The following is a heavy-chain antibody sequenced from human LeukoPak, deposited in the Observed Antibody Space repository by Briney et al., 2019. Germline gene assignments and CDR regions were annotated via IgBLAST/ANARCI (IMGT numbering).Heavy chain of an antibody. CDR1: GFTFSSYG. D-gene: IGHD1-26*01. CDR3: AKGRKWELPFDY. V-gene: IGHV3-30*18. Sequence: GGSLRLSCAASGFTFSSYGMHWVRQAPGKGLEWVAVISYDGSNKYYADSVKGRFTISRDNSKNTLYLQMNSLRAEDTAVYYCAKGRKWELPFDYWGQGTLVTVS. CDR2: ISYDGSNK. J-gene: IGHJ4*02.